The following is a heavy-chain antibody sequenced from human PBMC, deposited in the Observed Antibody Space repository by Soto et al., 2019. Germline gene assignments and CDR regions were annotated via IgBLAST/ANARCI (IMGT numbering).Heavy chain of an antibody. CDR3: ARGPETPLTTGQYYYYYSYMDV. V-gene: IGHV1-8*01. D-gene: IGHD4-4*01. J-gene: IGHJ6*03. CDR2: MNPNSGNT. Sequence: ASVKVSCKASGYTFTSYDITWVRQATGQGLEWMGWMNPNSGNTGYAQKFQGRVTMTRNTSISTAYMELSSLRSEDTAVYYCARGPETPLTTGQYYYYYSYMDVWGKGTTVTVSS. CDR1: GYTFTSYD.